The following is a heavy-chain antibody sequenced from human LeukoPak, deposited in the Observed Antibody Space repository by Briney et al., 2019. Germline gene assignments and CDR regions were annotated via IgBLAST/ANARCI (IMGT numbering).Heavy chain of an antibody. CDR2: INHSGST. CDR3: ARGRYCSGGSCYYPIDY. D-gene: IGHD2-15*01. CDR1: GGSVSSGSYY. Sequence: SETLSLTCTVSGGSVSSGSYYWSWIRQPPGKGLEWIGEINHSGSTNYNPSLKSRVTISVDTSKNQFSLKLSSVTAADTAVYYCARGRYCSGGSCYYPIDYWGQGTLVTVSS. J-gene: IGHJ4*02. V-gene: IGHV4-39*07.